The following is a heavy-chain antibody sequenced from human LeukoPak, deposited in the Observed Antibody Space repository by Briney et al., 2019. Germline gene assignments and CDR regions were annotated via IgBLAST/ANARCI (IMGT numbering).Heavy chain of an antibody. V-gene: IGHV3-33*01. J-gene: IGHJ3*02. CDR1: GFTFSSYV. D-gene: IGHD2-15*01. CDR3: ARQEADCSGGSCLDAFDI. CDR2: IWYDGSNK. Sequence: GGSLRLSCAASGFTFSSYVMHWVRQAPGKGLEWVAVIWYDGSNKYYADSVKGRFTISRDNSKNTLYLQMNSLRAEDTAVYYCARQEADCSGGSCLDAFDIWGQGTMVTVSS.